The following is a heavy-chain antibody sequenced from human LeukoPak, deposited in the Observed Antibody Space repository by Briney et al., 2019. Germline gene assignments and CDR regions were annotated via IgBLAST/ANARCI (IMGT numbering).Heavy chain of an antibody. V-gene: IGHV3-64*01. J-gene: IGHJ4*02. D-gene: IGHD5-12*01. Sequence: GGSLRLSCAASGFTFSSYAMHWVRQAPGKGLEYVSAISSNGGSTYYANSVKGRFTISRDNSKNTLYLQMNSLRAEDTAVYYCAKDPYSGYDGGYWGQGTLVTVSS. CDR1: GFTFSSYA. CDR2: ISSNGGST. CDR3: AKDPYSGYDGGY.